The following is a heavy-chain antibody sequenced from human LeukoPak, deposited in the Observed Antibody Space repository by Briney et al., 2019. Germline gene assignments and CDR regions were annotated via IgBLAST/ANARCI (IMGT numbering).Heavy chain of an antibody. CDR1: GFTFSNYS. CDR3: ANGRSESNCGGNCYWGAFDI. Sequence: GGSLRLSCAASGFTFSNYSMNWVRQAPGKGLEWVSSISSGSSYIYYADSVKGRFPISRDNAKNSLYLQMNSLRAEDTAVYYCANGRSESNCGGNCYWGAFDIWGEGTMVTVPS. J-gene: IGHJ3*02. V-gene: IGHV3-21*01. CDR2: ISSGSSYI. D-gene: IGHD2-21*02.